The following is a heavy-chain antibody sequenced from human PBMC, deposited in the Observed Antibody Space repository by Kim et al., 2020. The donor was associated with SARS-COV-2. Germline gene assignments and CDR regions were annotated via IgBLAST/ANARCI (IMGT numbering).Heavy chain of an antibody. D-gene: IGHD3-3*01. CDR3: ARTYYDFWSVNGQGYYFDY. J-gene: IGHJ4*02. Sequence: GRFTITRDNAKNSLYLQMNSLRAEDTAVYYCARTYYDFWSVNGQGYYFDYWGQGTLVTVSS. V-gene: IGHV3-48*03.